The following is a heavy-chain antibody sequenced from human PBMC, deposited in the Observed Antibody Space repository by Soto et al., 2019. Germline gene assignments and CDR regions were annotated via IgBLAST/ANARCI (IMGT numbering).Heavy chain of an antibody. J-gene: IGHJ6*02. CDR3: ARGTPSRGYYYSMDV. CDR1: GGSINNYY. D-gene: IGHD3-10*01. CDR2: IYYSGDA. V-gene: IGHV4-59*01. Sequence: SDTLSLTCSVSGGSINNYYWGWIRQPPGKGLEWVGYIYYSGDANYNPSLRSRLTISMDTSKNQVSLRLISVTAADTAVYYCARGTPSRGYYYSMDVWGQGTTVTVSS.